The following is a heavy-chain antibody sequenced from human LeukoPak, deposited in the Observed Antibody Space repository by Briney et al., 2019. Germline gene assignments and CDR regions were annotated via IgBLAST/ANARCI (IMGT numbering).Heavy chain of an antibody. D-gene: IGHD6-13*01. CDR3: ARAQSSIKHMDV. CDR2: IIPIFGTA. Sequence: SVKVSCKASGGTFSSYAISWVRQAPGQGLEWMGGIIPIFGTANYAQKFQGRVTITADESTSTAYMELSSLRSEDTAVYYCARAQSSIKHMDVWGKGTTVTVSS. V-gene: IGHV1-69*13. CDR1: GGTFSSYA. J-gene: IGHJ6*03.